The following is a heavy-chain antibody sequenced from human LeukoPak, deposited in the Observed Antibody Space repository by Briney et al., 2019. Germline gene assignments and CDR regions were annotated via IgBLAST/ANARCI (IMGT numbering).Heavy chain of an antibody. Sequence: GGSLRLSCAASGFTFSNAWMSWVRQAPGKGLEWVGRIKSKTDGGTTDYAAPVKGRFTISRDDSKNTLYLQVNSLKTEDTAVYYCTTDDTVTTWGGYFDYWGQGTLVTVSS. D-gene: IGHD4-17*01. CDR1: GFTFSNAW. J-gene: IGHJ4*02. V-gene: IGHV3-15*01. CDR3: TTDDTVTTWGGYFDY. CDR2: IKSKTDGGTT.